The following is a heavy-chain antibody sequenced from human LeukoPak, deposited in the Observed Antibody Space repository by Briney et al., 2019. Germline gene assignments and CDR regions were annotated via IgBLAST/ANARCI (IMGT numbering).Heavy chain of an antibody. CDR2: INSNGGST. CDR3: ARAGRDYGDYVIVY. D-gene: IGHD4-17*01. V-gene: IGHV3-64*01. J-gene: IGHJ4*02. Sequence: GGALRLSCAASGFTFSSYAMHWVRQAPGKGLEYVSAINSNGGSTYYANSVKGRFTISRDNPKNTLYLQMGSLRAEDMAVYYCARAGRDYGDYVIVYWGQGTLVTVSS. CDR1: GFTFSSYA.